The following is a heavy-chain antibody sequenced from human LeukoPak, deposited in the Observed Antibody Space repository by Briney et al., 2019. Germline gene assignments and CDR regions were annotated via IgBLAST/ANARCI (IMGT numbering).Heavy chain of an antibody. D-gene: IGHD3-3*01. J-gene: IGHJ4*02. CDR2: ISAYNGNT. CDR3: ARAYDFWSGYQNFDY. CDR1: GYTFTSYG. V-gene: IGHV1-18*01. Sequence: ASVTVSCKASGYTFTSYGISWVRQAPGQGLEWMGWISAYNGNTNYAQKLQGRVTMTTDTSTSTAYMELRSLRSDDTAVYYCARAYDFWSGYQNFDYWGQGTLVTVSS.